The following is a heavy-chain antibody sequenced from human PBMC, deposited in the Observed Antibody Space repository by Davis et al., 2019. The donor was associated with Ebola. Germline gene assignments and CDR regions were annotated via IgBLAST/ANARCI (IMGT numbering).Heavy chain of an antibody. CDR2: IYYSGST. D-gene: IGHD6-13*01. CDR3: ARDVAQLANANWFDP. CDR1: GGSISSSSYY. J-gene: IGHJ5*02. Sequence: MPSETLSLTCTVSGGSISSSSYYWGWIRQPPGKGLEWIGSIYYSGSTYYNPSLKSRVTISVDTSKNQFSLKLSSVTAADTAVYYCARDVAQLANANWFDPWGQGTLVTVSS. V-gene: IGHV4-39*07.